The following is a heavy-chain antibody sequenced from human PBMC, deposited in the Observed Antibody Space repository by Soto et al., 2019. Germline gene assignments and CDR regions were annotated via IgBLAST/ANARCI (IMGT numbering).Heavy chain of an antibody. CDR2: ISYDGSNK. J-gene: IGHJ4*02. Sequence: GGSLRLSCAASGFTFSSYGMHWVRQAPGKGLEWVAVISYDGSNKYYADSVKGRFTTSRDNSKNTLYLQMNSLRAEDTAVYYFAKDFDYDSSGFDYWGQGTLVTVSS. V-gene: IGHV3-30*18. D-gene: IGHD3-22*01. CDR1: GFTFSSYG. CDR3: AKDFDYDSSGFDY.